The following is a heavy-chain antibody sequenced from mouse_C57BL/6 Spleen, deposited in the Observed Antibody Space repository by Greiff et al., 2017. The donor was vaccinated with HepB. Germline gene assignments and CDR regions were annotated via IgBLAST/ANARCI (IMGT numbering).Heavy chain of an antibody. Sequence: EVMLVESGGGLVKPGGSLKLSCAASGFTFSSYTMSWVRQTPEKRLEWVATISGGGGNTYYPDSVKGRFTISRDNAKNTLYLQMSSLRSEDTALYYCARALDYYGSSYVGYWGQGTTLTVSS. CDR2: ISGGGGNT. CDR1: GFTFSSYT. J-gene: IGHJ2*01. CDR3: ARALDYYGSSYVGY. V-gene: IGHV5-9*01. D-gene: IGHD1-1*01.